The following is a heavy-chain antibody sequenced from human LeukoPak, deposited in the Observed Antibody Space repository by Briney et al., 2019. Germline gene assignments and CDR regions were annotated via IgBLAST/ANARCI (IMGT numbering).Heavy chain of an antibody. D-gene: IGHD6-19*01. CDR2: ISSSGTYI. CDR1: AFTFSSYS. CDR3: ARVPPSSGWYIFDN. Sequence: PGGSLRLSCAASAFTFSSYSTNWVRQAPGKGLEWVSSISSSGTYIYYADSVKGRFTISRDNAKSSLYLQMNSLRVEDTAVYYCARVPPSSGWYIFDNWGQGTLVTVSS. V-gene: IGHV3-21*01. J-gene: IGHJ4*02.